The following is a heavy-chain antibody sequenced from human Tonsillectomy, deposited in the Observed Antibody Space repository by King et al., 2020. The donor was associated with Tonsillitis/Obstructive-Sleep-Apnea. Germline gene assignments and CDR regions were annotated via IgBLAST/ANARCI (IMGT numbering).Heavy chain of an antibody. CDR2: FDPEDGET. CDR1: GYTLTELS. Sequence: GQLVQSGAEVKKPGASVKVSCKVSGYTLTELSMHWVRQAPGKGLEWMGGFDPEDGETICAQKFQGRVTMTEDTSTDTAYMELSSLRSEDTAVYYCACRYYDFWSGYPYYYYYYMDVWGKGTTVTVSS. V-gene: IGHV1-24*01. J-gene: IGHJ6*03. CDR3: ACRYYDFWSGYPYYYYYYMDV. D-gene: IGHD3-3*01.